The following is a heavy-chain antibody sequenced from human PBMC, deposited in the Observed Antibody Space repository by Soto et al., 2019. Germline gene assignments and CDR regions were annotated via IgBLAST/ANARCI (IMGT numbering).Heavy chain of an antibody. J-gene: IGHJ4*02. Sequence: QVQLVQSGAELKKPGASVKVSCKASGYTFSNYDMHWVRQATGQGPEWIGWVNPNNGDTGYAQKFQGRVTLTTDISTTTAYIELTSLRSEDTAIYYYSKVSRKGSAIDFDYWGQGTLITVSS. CDR2: VNPNNGDT. D-gene: IGHD3-10*01. CDR3: SKVSRKGSAIDFDY. CDR1: GYTFSNYD. V-gene: IGHV1-8*01.